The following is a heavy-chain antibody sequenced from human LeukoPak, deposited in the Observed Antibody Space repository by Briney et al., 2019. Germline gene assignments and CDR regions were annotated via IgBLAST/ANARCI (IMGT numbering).Heavy chain of an antibody. CDR1: GFIFSNYD. CDR2: IRYDGSNE. J-gene: IGHJ4*02. CDR3: AKDIAYCSGGSCA. V-gene: IGHV3-30*02. D-gene: IGHD2-15*01. Sequence: GGSLRLSCAASGFIFSNYDMHWVRQAPGKGLEWVAVIRYDGSNEFYADSVEGRFTISRDSSKNTLDLQMNSLKTEDTAVYYCAKDIAYCSGGSCAWGQGTLVTVSA.